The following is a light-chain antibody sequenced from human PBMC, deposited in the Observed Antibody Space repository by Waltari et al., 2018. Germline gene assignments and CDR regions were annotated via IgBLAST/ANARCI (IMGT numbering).Light chain of an antibody. CDR3: QQRRARPPIT. Sequence: EIVLTQSPATLSLSPGQRATLSCRASQSVAGNLAWYQQKPGQAPRLLINDAANRTTGIPATCSSSGSCTDDTLPISSREAEDDAVYYCQQRRARPPITFGQGTRLDI. CDR1: QSVAGN. V-gene: IGKV3-11*01. J-gene: IGKJ5*01. CDR2: DAA.